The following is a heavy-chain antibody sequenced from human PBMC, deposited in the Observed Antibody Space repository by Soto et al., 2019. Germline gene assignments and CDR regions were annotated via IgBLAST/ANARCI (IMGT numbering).Heavy chain of an antibody. Sequence: SETMSLTCAVYGGSFSGYYWSWIRQPPGKGLEWIGEINHSGSTNYNPSLKSRVTISVDTSKNQFSLKLSSVTAADTAVYYCARVPLTDYGDHVDYWSRGALDTVSS. V-gene: IGHV4-34*01. D-gene: IGHD4-17*01. CDR1: GGSFSGYY. J-gene: IGHJ4*02. CDR3: ARVPLTDYGDHVDY. CDR2: INHSGST.